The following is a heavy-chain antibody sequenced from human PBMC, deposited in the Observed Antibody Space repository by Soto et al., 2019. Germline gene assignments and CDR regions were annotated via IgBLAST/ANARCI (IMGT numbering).Heavy chain of an antibody. D-gene: IGHD6-13*01. V-gene: IGHV4-61*01. Sequence: SETVSITCTVSGGSVSSSFFYWSWVRQPPGQRLEWIGYIYYTGTTNYNPSLASRVAMSVDTSKKQFTLNLRSLTAADTARYYCARLKTSSGWSFFDSWGQGMLVTVS. J-gene: IGHJ4*02. CDR2: IYYTGTT. CDR1: GGSVSSSFFY. CDR3: ARLKTSSGWSFFDS.